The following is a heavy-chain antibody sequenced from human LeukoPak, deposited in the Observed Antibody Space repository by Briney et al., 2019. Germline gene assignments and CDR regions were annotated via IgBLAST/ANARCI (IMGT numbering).Heavy chain of an antibody. Sequence: GGSLGLSCAASGFNFDEYAMHWVRQPPGKGLEWVSGISSNSDNIGYADSVKGRFTISRDSAKNSLYLQMNSLRAEDTALYFCAKDRYCSSTSCPIDYWGQGTLVTVSS. CDR1: GFNFDEYA. D-gene: IGHD2-2*01. V-gene: IGHV3-9*01. CDR2: ISSNSDNI. CDR3: AKDRYCSSTSCPIDY. J-gene: IGHJ4*02.